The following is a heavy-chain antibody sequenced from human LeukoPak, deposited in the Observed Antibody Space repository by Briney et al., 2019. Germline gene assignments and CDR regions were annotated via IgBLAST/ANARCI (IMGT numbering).Heavy chain of an antibody. CDR3: AANYYDSSGYYYPFDC. J-gene: IGHJ4*02. Sequence: SETLSLTRTVSRGSISRYYWSWILQPPAQGEGRIGYIYYSGSTNYSPSLKSRVTISVDTSKNQFSLKLSSVTAADTAVYYCAANYYDSSGYYYPFDCWGQGTLVTVSS. D-gene: IGHD3-22*01. V-gene: IGHV4-59*01. CDR1: RGSISRYY. CDR2: IYYSGST.